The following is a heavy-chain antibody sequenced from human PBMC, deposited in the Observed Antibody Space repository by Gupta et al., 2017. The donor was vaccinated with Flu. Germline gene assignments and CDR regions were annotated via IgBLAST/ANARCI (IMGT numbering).Heavy chain of an antibody. CDR3: TKQFYDILTADFDY. CDR2: ISGSGSRT. D-gene: IGHD3-9*01. J-gene: IGHJ4*02. V-gene: IGHV3-23*01. Sequence: RQAPGKGLEWVSGISGSGSRTYNADSVKGRFTISRDKSKNTLYLQMNSLRAEDTAVYYCTKQFYDILTADFDYWGQGTLVTVSS.